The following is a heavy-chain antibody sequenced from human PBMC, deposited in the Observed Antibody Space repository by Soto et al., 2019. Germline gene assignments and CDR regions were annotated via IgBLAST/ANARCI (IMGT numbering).Heavy chain of an antibody. CDR3: ARQGYYDSSGYFYNWFDP. D-gene: IGHD3-22*01. CDR2: IDPSDSYT. Sequence: LTRSCKGYGYSFTSYWISWVRQMPGKGLEWMGRIDPSDSYTNYSPSFQGQVTISADKSISTAYLQWSSLKASDTAMYYCARQGYYDSSGYFYNWFDPWGQGTLVTVSS. V-gene: IGHV5-10-1*04. J-gene: IGHJ5*02. CDR1: GYSFTSYW.